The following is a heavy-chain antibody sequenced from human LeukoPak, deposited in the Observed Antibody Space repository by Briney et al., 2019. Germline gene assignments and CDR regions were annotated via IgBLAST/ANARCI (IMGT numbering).Heavy chain of an antibody. CDR1: GFTFSNAR. V-gene: IGHV3-23*01. Sequence: GGSLRLSCAASGFTFSNARMSWVRHAPRKGLEWVSAISGSGGITHYADSVKGRFTISRDNSKNTLYLQMNSLRAEDTAVYYCAKAGAEYYYDSSSAFDIWGQGTMVTVSS. CDR3: AKAGAEYYYDSSSAFDI. CDR2: ISGSGGIT. D-gene: IGHD3-22*01. J-gene: IGHJ3*02.